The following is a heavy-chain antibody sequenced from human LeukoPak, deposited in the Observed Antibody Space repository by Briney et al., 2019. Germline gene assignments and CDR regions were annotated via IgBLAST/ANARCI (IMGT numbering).Heavy chain of an antibody. D-gene: IGHD2-21*02. CDR3: ARGWGPAYCGGDCHRHFDY. V-gene: IGHV4-34*01. Sequence: SETLSLTCAVYGGSFSGYYWSWIRQPPGKGLEWIGEINHSGSTNYNPSLKSRVTISVDTSKNQFSLKLSYVTAADTAVYYCARGWGPAYCGGDCHRHFDYWGQGTLVPVSS. CDR1: GGSFSGYY. J-gene: IGHJ4*02. CDR2: INHSGST.